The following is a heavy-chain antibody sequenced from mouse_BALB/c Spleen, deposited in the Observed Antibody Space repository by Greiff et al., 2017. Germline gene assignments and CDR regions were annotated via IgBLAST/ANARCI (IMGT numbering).Heavy chain of an antibody. J-gene: IGHJ4*01. CDR2: ISSGGSYT. Sequence: DVMLVESGGGLVKPGGSLKLSCAASGFTFSSYTMSWVRQTPEKRLEWVATISSGGSYTYYPDSVKGRFTISRDNAKNTLYLQMSSLKSEDTAMYYCTREGYRYDGGPYAMDYWGQGTSVTVSS. D-gene: IGHD2-14*01. CDR3: TREGYRYDGGPYAMDY. V-gene: IGHV5-6-4*01. CDR1: GFTFSSYT.